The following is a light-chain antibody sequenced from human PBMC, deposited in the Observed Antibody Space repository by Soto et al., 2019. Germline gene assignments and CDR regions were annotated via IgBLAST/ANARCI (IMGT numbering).Light chain of an antibody. Sequence: DIRMTQSPSTLSASVGDRVTITCRASQSISSRLAWYQQKSGKAPKLLIYKASSLESGVPSRFSGSGSETEFILTISSPQPDDFATYYCQQYNSYFPTFGPGNKGEIK. CDR2: KAS. V-gene: IGKV1-5*03. CDR1: QSISSR. CDR3: QQYNSYFPT. J-gene: IGKJ1*01.